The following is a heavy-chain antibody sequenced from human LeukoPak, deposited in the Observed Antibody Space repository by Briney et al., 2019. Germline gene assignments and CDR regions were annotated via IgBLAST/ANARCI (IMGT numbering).Heavy chain of an antibody. Sequence: SDTLPLTCTGIGDSITRKYWSWIRPPPGPRLEWMGFTDDSGSTPYNLSPRGRVTISPDTAKNQFSMKLYSVSAEDTAVYYCARNGDGYNLPYWYLDLWGRGTLVTVSS. CDR3: ARNGDGYNLPYWYLDL. V-gene: IGHV4-59*07. D-gene: IGHD5-24*01. J-gene: IGHJ2*01. CDR1: GDSITRKY. CDR2: TDDSGST.